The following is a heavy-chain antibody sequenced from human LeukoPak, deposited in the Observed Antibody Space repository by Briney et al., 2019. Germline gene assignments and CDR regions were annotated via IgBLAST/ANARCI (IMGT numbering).Heavy chain of an antibody. J-gene: IGHJ4*02. CDR3: ARLQGRGDNYLDY. V-gene: IGHV4-59*08. D-gene: IGHD7-27*01. CDR2: VSYSGSS. CDR1: GGXISNYY. Sequence: SETLSLTCTVSGGXISNYYWSWIRQPPGKRLEWIGYVSYSGSSSSNPSLESRVTISVDMSKNQFSLRLSSVTASDTAVYYCARLQGRGDNYLDYWGQGTLVTVSS.